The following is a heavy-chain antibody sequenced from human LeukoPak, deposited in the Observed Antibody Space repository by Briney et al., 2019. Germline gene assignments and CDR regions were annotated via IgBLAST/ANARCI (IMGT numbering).Heavy chain of an antibody. CDR1: GGSISSGGYF. D-gene: IGHD3-22*01. Sequence: SETLSLTCAVSGGSISSGGYFWSWIRQPPGKGLEWIGYIYHSGSTYYNPSLKSRVTISVDRSKNQFSLKLSSVTAADTAVYYCAREYYDSSGYLNWFDPWGQGTLVTVSS. V-gene: IGHV4-30-2*01. CDR3: AREYYDSSGYLNWFDP. CDR2: IYHSGST. J-gene: IGHJ5*02.